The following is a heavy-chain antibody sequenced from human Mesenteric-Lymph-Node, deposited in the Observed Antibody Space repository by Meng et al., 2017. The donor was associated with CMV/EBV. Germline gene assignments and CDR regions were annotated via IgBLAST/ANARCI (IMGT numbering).Heavy chain of an antibody. V-gene: IGHV3-23*01. D-gene: IGHD7-27*01. Sequence: TFRSYAMTWVRQAPGKGLEWVSAITGGGGSTYYADSVKGRFTISRDNSKDTLYLQMNSLRADDTAVYYCAKASLTGDFPRRFKNEYDYWGQGTLVTVSS. CDR1: TFRSYA. CDR3: AKASLTGDFPRRFKNEYDY. J-gene: IGHJ4*02. CDR2: ITGGGGST.